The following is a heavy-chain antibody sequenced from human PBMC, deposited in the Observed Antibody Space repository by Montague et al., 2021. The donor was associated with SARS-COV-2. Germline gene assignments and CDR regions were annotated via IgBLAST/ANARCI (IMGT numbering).Heavy chain of an antibody. V-gene: IGHV3-48*03. CDR2: ISSSGSTI. CDR3: ARDCAYYDILTGYSPKGGFDY. D-gene: IGHD3-9*01. CDR1: GFTFSSYE. J-gene: IGHJ4*02. Sequence: SLRLSYAASGFTFSSYEMNWVRQAPGKGLEWVSYISSSGSTIYYXDSVKGRFTISRDNAKNSLYLQMNSLRAEDTAVYYCARDCAYYDILTGYSPKGGFDYWGQGTLVTVSS.